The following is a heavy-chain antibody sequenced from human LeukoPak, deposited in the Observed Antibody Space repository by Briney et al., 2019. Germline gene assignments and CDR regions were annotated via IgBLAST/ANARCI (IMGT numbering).Heavy chain of an antibody. Sequence: SETLSLTCTVSGGSISSSSYYWGWIRQPPGKGLEWIGSIYYSGSTYYNPSLKSRVTISVDTSKNQFSLKLSSVTAADTAVYYCAAMIVVVIKPGRWFDPWGQGTLVTVSS. CDR2: IYYSGST. V-gene: IGHV4-39*07. J-gene: IGHJ5*02. CDR1: GGSISSSSYY. D-gene: IGHD3-22*01. CDR3: AAMIVVVIKPGRWFDP.